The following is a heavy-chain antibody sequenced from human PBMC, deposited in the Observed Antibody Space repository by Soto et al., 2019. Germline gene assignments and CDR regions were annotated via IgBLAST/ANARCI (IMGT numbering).Heavy chain of an antibody. J-gene: IGHJ4*02. V-gene: IGHV3-11*06. CDR1: GFTFSDYY. D-gene: IGHD3-9*01. CDR3: ARDRIRHIDWFPIDY. Sequence: QVQLVESGGGLVKPGGSLRVSCAASGFTFSDYYMSWIRQAPGKGREWVSYISSGSSHTNYADSVKGRFTISRDNAKNSLYLQMNSLRAEDTAVYYCARDRIRHIDWFPIDYWGPGILVTVSS. CDR2: ISSGSSHT.